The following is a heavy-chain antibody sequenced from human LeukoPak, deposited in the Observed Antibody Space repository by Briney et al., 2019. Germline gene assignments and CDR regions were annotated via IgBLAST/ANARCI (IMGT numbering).Heavy chain of an antibody. CDR1: GGSISSSSYY. D-gene: IGHD3-10*01. Sequence: SETLSLTCTVSGGSISSSSYYWGWIRQPPGKGLEWIGSIYYSGSTYYNPSLKSRVTISVDTSKNQFSLKLSSVTAADTAVYHCARSPLNHRVYYGSGSNPADYWGQGTLVTVSS. V-gene: IGHV4-39*01. CDR3: ARSPLNHRVYYGSGSNPADY. CDR2: IYYSGST. J-gene: IGHJ4*02.